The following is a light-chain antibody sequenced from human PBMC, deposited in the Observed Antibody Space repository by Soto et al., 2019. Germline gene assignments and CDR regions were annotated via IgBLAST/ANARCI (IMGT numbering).Light chain of an antibody. CDR3: QQLNSYPLT. CDR1: QGISSY. CDR2: AAS. Sequence: DIQLTQSPSFLSASVGDRVTITCRASQGISSYLVWYQQKPGKAPKLLIYAASTLQSGVPSRFSDSASGTEFTLTISSLQPEDFASYYCQQLNSYPLTFGGGTKVEIK. V-gene: IGKV1-9*01. J-gene: IGKJ4*01.